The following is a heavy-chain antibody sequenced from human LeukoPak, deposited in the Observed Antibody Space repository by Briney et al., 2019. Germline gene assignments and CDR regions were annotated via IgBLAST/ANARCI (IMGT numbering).Heavy chain of an antibody. CDR3: ARGRWDIAVAGNYYYYGMDV. V-gene: IGHV6-1*01. J-gene: IGHJ6*02. Sequence: SQTLSHTCAISGDSVSSNSAAWNWIRQSPSRGLEWLGRTYYRSKWYNDYAVSVKSRITINPDTSKNQFSLQLNSVTPEDTAVYYCARGRWDIAVAGNYYYYGMDVWGQGTTVTVSS. D-gene: IGHD6-19*01. CDR1: GDSVSSNSAA. CDR2: TYYRSKWYN.